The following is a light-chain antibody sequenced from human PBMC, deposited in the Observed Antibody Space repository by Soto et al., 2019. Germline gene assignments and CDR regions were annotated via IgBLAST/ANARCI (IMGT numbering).Light chain of an antibody. CDR2: HAS. V-gene: IGKV1-5*01. J-gene: IGKJ1*01. CDR1: QSISNW. CDR3: QQYSSSSRT. Sequence: DIQMTQSPSTLSASVGDRVTITCRASQSISNWLAWYQQKPGKPPKLLIYHASSLEGGVPLWFSGSGSGTEFTLTITSLQPDDFSTYFCQQYSSSSRTFGQGTKVEIK.